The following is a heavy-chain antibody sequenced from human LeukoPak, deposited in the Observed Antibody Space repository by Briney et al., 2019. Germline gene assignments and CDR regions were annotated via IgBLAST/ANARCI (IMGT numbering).Heavy chain of an antibody. J-gene: IGHJ4*02. D-gene: IGHD3-10*01. CDR2: IYHSGST. CDR3: ARGKYIDSGSYNVFDS. V-gene: IGHV4-38-2*02. Sequence: SETLSLTCTVSGYSISSGYYWGWIRQPPGKGLEWIGSIYHSGSTYYSPSLKSRVTISVGTSENQVSLKLSSVTAADTAVYYCARGKYIDSGSYNVFDSWGQGILVTVSS. CDR1: GYSISSGYY.